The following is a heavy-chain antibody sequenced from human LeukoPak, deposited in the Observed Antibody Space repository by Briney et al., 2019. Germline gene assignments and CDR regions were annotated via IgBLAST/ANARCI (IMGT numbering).Heavy chain of an antibody. CDR2: ISAYNGNT. CDR1: GYTFTSYG. CDR3: ASNRCKFPKYSSGCSHNYYYYYGMDV. D-gene: IGHD6-19*01. V-gene: IGHV1-18*01. J-gene: IGHJ6*02. Sequence: ASVKVSCKASGYTFTSYGISWVRQAPGQGLEWMGWISAYNGNTNYAQKLQGRVTMTTDTSTSTAYMELRSLRSDDTAVYYCASNRCKFPKYSSGCSHNYYYYYGMDVWGQGTTVTVSS.